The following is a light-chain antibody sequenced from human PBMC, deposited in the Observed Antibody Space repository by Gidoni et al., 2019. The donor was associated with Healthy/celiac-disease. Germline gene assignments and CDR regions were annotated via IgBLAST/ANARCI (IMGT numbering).Light chain of an antibody. CDR3: QAWDSSFVV. CDR2: QDS. V-gene: IGLV3-1*01. J-gene: IGLJ2*01. CDR1: KLGDKY. Sequence: SSELTQPPSVSVSPGQTASITSSGDKLGDKYACWYQQKPGQSPVLVIYQDSKRHSGIPERFSGSNSGNTATLTISGTQAMDEADYYCQAWDSSFVVFGGGTKLTVL.